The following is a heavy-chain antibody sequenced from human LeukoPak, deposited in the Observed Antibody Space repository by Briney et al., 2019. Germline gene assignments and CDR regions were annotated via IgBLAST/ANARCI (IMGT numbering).Heavy chain of an antibody. D-gene: IGHD2-21*02. CDR1: GYTFTSYG. J-gene: IGHJ5*02. CDR3: ARDGLYCGGGCLDPTNWFDP. CDR2: ISANNGNT. V-gene: IGHV1-18*01. Sequence: ASVKVSCTASGYTFTSYGISWVRQAPGQGLEWMGWISANNGNTNYAQTLQGRVTITTDTSTSTAYMELRSLRSDDTAVYYCARDGLYCGGGCLDPTNWFDPWGQGTLVTVSS.